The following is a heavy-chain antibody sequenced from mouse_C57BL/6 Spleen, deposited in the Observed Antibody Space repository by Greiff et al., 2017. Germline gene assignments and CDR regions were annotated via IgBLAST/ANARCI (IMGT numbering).Heavy chain of an antibody. CDR3: ARSSRTTDYYAMDY. D-gene: IGHD1-1*01. V-gene: IGHV1-59*01. CDR1: GYTFTSYW. Sequence: QVQLQQPGAELVRPGTSVKLSCKASGYTFTSYWMHWVKQRPGQGLEWIGVIDPSDSYTNYNQKFKGKATLTVDTSSSTAYMQLSSLTSEDSAVYYCARSSRTTDYYAMDYWGQGTSVTVSS. CDR2: IDPSDSYT. J-gene: IGHJ4*01.